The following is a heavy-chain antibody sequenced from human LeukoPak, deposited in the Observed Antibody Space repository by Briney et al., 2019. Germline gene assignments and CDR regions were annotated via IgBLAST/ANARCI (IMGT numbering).Heavy chain of an antibody. CDR2: INYSGST. CDR1: GGSISGYY. Sequence: SQTLSLTRTVSGGSISGYYWSWIRQPPGKGLKCMGNINYSGSTKYNPSLKKTVTIAVDTSKKQPSVMLSSVTAAETAVYYCARLWRGSSSCTCFDYWGQGALVTVSS. J-gene: IGHJ4*02. V-gene: IGHV4-59*08. CDR3: ARLWRGSSSCTCFDY. D-gene: IGHD6-13*01.